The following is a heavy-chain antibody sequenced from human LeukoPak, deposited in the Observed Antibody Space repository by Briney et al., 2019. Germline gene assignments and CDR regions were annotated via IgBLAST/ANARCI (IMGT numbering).Heavy chain of an antibody. CDR2: IYYSVST. CDR1: GGSISSSSYY. Sequence: SETLSLTCTVSGGSISSSSYYWGWIRQPPGKGLEWIGSIYYSVSTYYNPSLKSRVTISVDTSKNQFSLKLSSVTAADTAVYYCAREMTWIQLWLLAFDIWGQGTMVTVSS. CDR3: AREMTWIQLWLLAFDI. D-gene: IGHD5-18*01. J-gene: IGHJ3*02. V-gene: IGHV4-39*07.